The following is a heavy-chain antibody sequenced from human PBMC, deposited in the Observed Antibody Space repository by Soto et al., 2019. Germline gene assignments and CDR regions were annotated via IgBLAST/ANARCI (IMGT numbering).Heavy chain of an antibody. J-gene: IGHJ4*02. V-gene: IGHV3-9*01. Sequence: EVQLVESGGGLVRPGRSRRLSCEASGFTFDDYALHWVRQVPGRGLEWVSGISWNSVAIHYADSVKGRFTISRDNAKNSLYLQMNNLRGEDTALYYCAKATRLTDTGSDWGQGTLVTVSS. CDR1: GFTFDDYA. D-gene: IGHD2-8*02. CDR3: AKATRLTDTGSD. CDR2: ISWNSVAI.